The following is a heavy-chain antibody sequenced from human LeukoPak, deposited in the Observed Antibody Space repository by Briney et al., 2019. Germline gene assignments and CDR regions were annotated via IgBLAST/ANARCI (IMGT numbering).Heavy chain of an antibody. Sequence: PGGSLRLSCAASGVSVSSNYMSGVLQAPGKGVEGGSGIYSGGSTYYADSVQGRFTISRDNSKNPLYLPMNSLRAKDTAVYSCARVATDHWGPRGDIDYWGQGTLVTVSS. V-gene: IGHV3-53*01. J-gene: IGHJ4*02. CDR3: ARVATDHWGPRGDIDY. CDR1: GVSVSSNY. CDR2: IYSGGST. D-gene: IGHD7-27*01.